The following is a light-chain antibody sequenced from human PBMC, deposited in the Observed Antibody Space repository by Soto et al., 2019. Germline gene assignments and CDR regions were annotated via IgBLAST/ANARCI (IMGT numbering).Light chain of an antibody. CDR1: SSDVGSYNL. J-gene: IGLJ2*01. CDR2: EGS. Sequence: QSALTQPASVSGSPGQSITISCTGTSSDVGSYNLVSWYQQLPGKAPKLVIYEGSKRPSGVSDRFSGSKSGNTASLTISGLQAEDEADYYCGSFALINTLVFGGGTKVTVL. CDR3: GSFALINTLV. V-gene: IGLV2-23*01.